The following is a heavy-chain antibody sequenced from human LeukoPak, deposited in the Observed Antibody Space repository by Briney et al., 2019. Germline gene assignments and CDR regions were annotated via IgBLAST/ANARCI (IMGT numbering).Heavy chain of an antibody. CDR3: ATNQDTAIFMFLTH. CDR2: IIPIFGTA. J-gene: IGHJ4*02. CDR1: GGTFSSYD. V-gene: IGHV1-69*05. D-gene: IGHD5-18*01. Sequence: SVKVSCKASGGTFSSYDISWVRQAPGQGLEWMGGIIPIFGTANYAQKFQGRVTITTDESTITAYMELSSLRSEDTAVYYCATNQDTAIFMFLTHWGQGTLVTVSS.